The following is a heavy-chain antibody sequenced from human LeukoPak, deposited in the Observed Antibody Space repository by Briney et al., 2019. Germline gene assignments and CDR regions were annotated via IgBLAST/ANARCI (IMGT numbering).Heavy chain of an antibody. Sequence: SETLSLTCIVSGVSVTNYYWSWVRQPAGKRLEWIGRNYPTGDTIYNPSLKSQVTMSVDMSKNRLSLKLTSVTAADAAVYYCARDLTARGSFDYWGQGILVSVSS. CDR2: NYPTGDT. D-gene: IGHD3-16*01. V-gene: IGHV4-4*07. CDR1: GVSVTNYY. J-gene: IGHJ4*02. CDR3: ARDLTARGSFDY.